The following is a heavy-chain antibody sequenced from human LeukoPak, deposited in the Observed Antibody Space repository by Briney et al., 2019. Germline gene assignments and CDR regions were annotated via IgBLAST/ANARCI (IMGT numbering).Heavy chain of an antibody. CDR2: IYYSGST. CDR1: GGSISSYY. D-gene: IGHD5-24*01. CDR3: ASLPTRRDGNNFDY. Sequence: PSETLSLTCTVSGGSISSYYWSWIRQPPGKGLEWIGYIYYSGSTNYNPSLKSRVTISVDTSKNQFSLKLSSVTAADTAVYYCASLPTRRDGNNFDYWGQGTLVTVSS. V-gene: IGHV4-59*01. J-gene: IGHJ4*02.